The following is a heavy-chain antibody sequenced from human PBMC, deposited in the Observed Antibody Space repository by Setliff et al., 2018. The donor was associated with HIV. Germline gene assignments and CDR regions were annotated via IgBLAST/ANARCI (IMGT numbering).Heavy chain of an antibody. Sequence: SETLSLTCTVSGGFISSSSYYWAWIRQPPGKGLEWVGHIYHTGSTYYNPSLKSRVSISVATSKSQFSLNVYSVTAADTAVYYCARLGAVAGPFGRFDPWGQGTLVTVSS. CDR3: ARLGAVAGPFGRFDP. J-gene: IGHJ5*02. CDR2: IYHTGST. V-gene: IGHV4-39*01. CDR1: GGFISSSSYY. D-gene: IGHD6-19*01.